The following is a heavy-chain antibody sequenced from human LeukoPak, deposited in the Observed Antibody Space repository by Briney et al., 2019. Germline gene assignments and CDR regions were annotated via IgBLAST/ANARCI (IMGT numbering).Heavy chain of an antibody. D-gene: IGHD3-3*01. J-gene: IGHJ4*02. CDR2: ISGSGGST. Sequence: GGSLRLSCAASGFTFSSYAMSWVRQAPGKGLEWVSAISGSGGSTYYADSVKGRFTISRDNSENTLYLQMNSLRAEDTAVYHCANWRGYYGFDYWGQGTLVTVSS. V-gene: IGHV3-23*01. CDR3: ANWRGYYGFDY. CDR1: GFTFSSYA.